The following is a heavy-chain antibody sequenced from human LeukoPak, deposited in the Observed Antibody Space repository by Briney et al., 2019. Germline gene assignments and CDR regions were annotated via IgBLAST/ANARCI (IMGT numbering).Heavy chain of an antibody. D-gene: IGHD3-10*01. V-gene: IGHV3-69-1*01. CDR2: ISSSSTI. Sequence: GGSLRLSYAASGFTLTNAWMSWVRQAPGKGLEWVSYISSSSTIYYADSVKGRFTISRDNAKNSLYLQMNSLRAEDTAVYYCARELPTGTDYFDYWGQGTLVTVSS. CDR1: GFTLTNAW. J-gene: IGHJ4*02. CDR3: ARELPTGTDYFDY.